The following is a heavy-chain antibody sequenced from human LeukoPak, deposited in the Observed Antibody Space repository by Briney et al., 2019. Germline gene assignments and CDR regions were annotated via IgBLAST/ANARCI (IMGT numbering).Heavy chain of an antibody. CDR1: GYTLTSYY. Sequence: ASVKVSCKASGYTLTSYYLHWVRQAPGQGLEWMGWINTNTGNPTYAQGFTGRFVFSLDTSVSTAYLQISSLKAEDTAVYYCARDRNSSSWYWAYYYYYGMDVWGQGTTVTVSS. CDR2: INTNTGNP. D-gene: IGHD6-13*01. J-gene: IGHJ6*02. V-gene: IGHV7-4-1*02. CDR3: ARDRNSSSWYWAYYYYYGMDV.